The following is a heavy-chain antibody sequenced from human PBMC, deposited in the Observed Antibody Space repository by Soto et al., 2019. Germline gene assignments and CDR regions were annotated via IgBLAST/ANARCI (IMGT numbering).Heavy chain of an antibody. CDR3: ARGPSSSWYNWFDP. V-gene: IGHV3-74*01. Sequence: PGGSLRPSCAASGFTFSSYWMHWVRQAPGKGLVWVSRINSDGSSTSYADSVKGRFTISRDNAKNTLYLQMNSLRAEDTAVYYCARGPSSSWYNWFDPWGQGTLVTVSS. J-gene: IGHJ5*02. D-gene: IGHD6-13*01. CDR1: GFTFSSYW. CDR2: INSDGSST.